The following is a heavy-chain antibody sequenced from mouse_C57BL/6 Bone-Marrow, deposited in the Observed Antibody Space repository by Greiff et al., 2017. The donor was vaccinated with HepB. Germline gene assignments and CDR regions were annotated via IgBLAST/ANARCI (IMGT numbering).Heavy chain of an antibody. CDR3: ARVETGTWGYAMDY. CDR1: GYTFTDYN. V-gene: IGHV1-18*01. J-gene: IGHJ4*01. Sequence: EVQLQQSGPELVKPGASVKIPCKASGYTFTDYNMDWVKQSHGKSLEWIGDINPNNGGTIYNQKFKGKATLTVDKSSSTAYMELRSLTSEDTAVYYCARVETGTWGYAMDYWGQGTSVTVSS. D-gene: IGHD4-1*01. CDR2: INPNNGGT.